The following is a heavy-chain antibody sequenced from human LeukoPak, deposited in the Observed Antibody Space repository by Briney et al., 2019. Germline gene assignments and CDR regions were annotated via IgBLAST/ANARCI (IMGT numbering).Heavy chain of an antibody. V-gene: IGHV4-59*08. CDR3: ARHGTMTTVTYFDY. Sequence: SETLSLTCVVSGVSINGGSVSNYWSWFRQFPGKGLEWIGYIHYSGRADYNPALRSRLTMSVDTSKNQFSLTLNSVTAADTAVYYCARHGTMTTVTYFDYWGQGTLVTVSS. J-gene: IGHJ4*02. CDR1: GVSINGGSVSNY. D-gene: IGHD4-17*01. CDR2: IHYSGRA.